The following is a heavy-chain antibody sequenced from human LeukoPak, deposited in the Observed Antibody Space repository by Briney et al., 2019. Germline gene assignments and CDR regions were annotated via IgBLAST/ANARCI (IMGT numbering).Heavy chain of an antibody. Sequence: ASVKVSCKASGYTFTGYYMNWVRQAPGQGLEWMGGINPNSGGTNYAQKFQGRVTMTRDTSISTAYMELSRLRPDDTAVYYCARDMGTMIYYFDYWGQGTLVTVSS. V-gene: IGHV1-2*02. D-gene: IGHD3-22*01. CDR2: INPNSGGT. CDR1: GYTFTGYY. J-gene: IGHJ4*02. CDR3: ARDMGTMIYYFDY.